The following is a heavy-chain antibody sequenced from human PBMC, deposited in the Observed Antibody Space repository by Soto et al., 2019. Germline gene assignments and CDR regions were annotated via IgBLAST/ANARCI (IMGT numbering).Heavy chain of an antibody. V-gene: IGHV1-18*01. CDR1: GYTFTSYG. CDR3: AREREYYYDSSGYPSDAFDI. Sequence: GASVKVSCKASGYTFTSYGISWVRQAPGQGLEWMGWISAYNGNTNYAQKLQGRVTMTTDTSTSTAYMELRSLRSDDTAVYYCAREREYYYDSSGYPSDAFDISGQGTMVTVSS. CDR2: ISAYNGNT. J-gene: IGHJ3*02. D-gene: IGHD3-22*01.